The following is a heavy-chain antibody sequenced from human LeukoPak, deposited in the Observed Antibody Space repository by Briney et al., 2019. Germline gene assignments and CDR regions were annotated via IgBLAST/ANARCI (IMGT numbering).Heavy chain of an antibody. CDR1: VYTFSTYG. CDR3: ARDLSSGGWTLEFDY. CDR2: ISGHTGNT. V-gene: IGHV1-18*01. D-gene: IGHD1-1*01. Sequence: ASVKVSCKTSVYTFSTYGVTWLRQAPGQGVQGMGWISGHTGNTKYAENFQGRISLTTDTSATTAYMELRSLTSDDTAVYYCARDLSSGGWTLEFDYWGQGSLVTVAS. J-gene: IGHJ4*02.